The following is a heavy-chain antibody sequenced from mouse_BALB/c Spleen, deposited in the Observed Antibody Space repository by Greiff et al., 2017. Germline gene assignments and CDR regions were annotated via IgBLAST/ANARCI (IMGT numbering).Heavy chain of an antibody. Sequence: DVMLVESGGGLVKPGGSLKLSCAASGFTFSDYYMYWVRQTPEKRLEWVATISDGGSYTYYPDSVKGRFTISRDNAKNNLYLQMSSLKSEDTAMYYCARDRYFAYWGQGTLVTVSA. CDR2: ISDGGSYT. D-gene: IGHD2-12*01. CDR1: GFTFSDYY. CDR3: ARDRYFAY. J-gene: IGHJ3*01. V-gene: IGHV5-4*02.